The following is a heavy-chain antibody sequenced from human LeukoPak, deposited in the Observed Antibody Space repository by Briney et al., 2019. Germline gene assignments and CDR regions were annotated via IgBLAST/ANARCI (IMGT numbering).Heavy chain of an antibody. V-gene: IGHV4-30-2*01. CDR1: GGSISSGGYY. Sequence: PSETLSLTCTVSGGSISSGGYYWSWIRQPPGKGLEWIGYIYHSGSTYYNPSLKSRVTISVDRSKNQFSLKLSSVTAADTAVYYCALAYYDFWSGYFSWGQGTLVTVSS. CDR2: IYHSGST. CDR3: ALAYYDFWSGYFS. D-gene: IGHD3-3*01. J-gene: IGHJ5*02.